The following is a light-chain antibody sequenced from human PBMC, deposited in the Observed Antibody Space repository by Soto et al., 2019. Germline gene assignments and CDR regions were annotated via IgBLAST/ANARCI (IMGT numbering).Light chain of an antibody. CDR3: CSYAGNSLYV. J-gene: IGLJ1*01. Sequence: QSVLTQPASVSGSPGQSITISCTGTSSDGGSYNLVSWYQQHPGKAPKLMIYEGSKRPSGVSNRFSGSKSGNTASLTISGLQAEDEADYYCCSYAGNSLYVFGTGTKVTVL. V-gene: IGLV2-23*01. CDR1: SSDGGSYNL. CDR2: EGS.